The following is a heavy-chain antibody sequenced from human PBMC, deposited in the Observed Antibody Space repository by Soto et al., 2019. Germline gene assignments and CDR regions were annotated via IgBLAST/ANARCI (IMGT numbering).Heavy chain of an antibody. CDR3: AKDPFTGFQKLLFYRFDY. D-gene: IGHD2-21*02. CDR1: GDSVSSNSAA. V-gene: IGHV6-1*01. Sequence: SQTLSLTCAISGDSVSSNSAAWNWIRQSPSRGLEWLGRTYYRSKWYNDYAVSVKSRITINPDTSKNQFSLQLNSVTPEDTAVYYCAKDPFTGFQKLLFYRFDYWGQGTLVTVSS. J-gene: IGHJ4*02. CDR2: TYYRSKWYN.